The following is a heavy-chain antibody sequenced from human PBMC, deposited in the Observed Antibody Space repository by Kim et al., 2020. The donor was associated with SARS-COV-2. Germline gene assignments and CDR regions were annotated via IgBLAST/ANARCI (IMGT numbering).Heavy chain of an antibody. CDR2: IWYDGSNK. J-gene: IGHJ4*02. V-gene: IGHV3-33*01. CDR3: ARDRAVAGRGFLPNDY. Sequence: GGSLRLSCAASGFTFSSYGMHWVRQAPGKGLEWVAVIWYDGSNKYYADSVKGRFTISRDNSKNTLYLQMNSLRAEDTAVYYCARDRAVAGRGFLPNDYWGQGTLVTVSS. D-gene: IGHD6-19*01. CDR1: GFTFSSYG.